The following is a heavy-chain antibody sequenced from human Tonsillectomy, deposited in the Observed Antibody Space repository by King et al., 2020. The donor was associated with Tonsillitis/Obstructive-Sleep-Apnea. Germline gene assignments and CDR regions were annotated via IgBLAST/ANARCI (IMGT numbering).Heavy chain of an antibody. Sequence: VQLQESGPGLVKPSETLSLTCTVSGGSLSTYYWSWIRQPPGKGLEWIGYIYYTGSTNYNPSLKSRVTISVDTPKNQFSLKLSSVTAADTAVYYCARGYYYYYMDVWGKGTTVTVSS. CDR3: ARGYYYYYMDV. CDR2: IYYTGST. V-gene: IGHV4-59*01. CDR1: GGSLSTYY. J-gene: IGHJ6*03.